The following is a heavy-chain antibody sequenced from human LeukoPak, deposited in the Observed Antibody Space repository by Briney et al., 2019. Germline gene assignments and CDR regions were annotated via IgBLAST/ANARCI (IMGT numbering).Heavy chain of an antibody. D-gene: IGHD3-16*02. J-gene: IGHJ4*02. Sequence: ASVKVSCKASGYTFSSFGFMWVRQAPGQGLDWMGWISVYNGDTRYAQKFQGRVTMTEDTSTDTAYMELSSLRSEDTAVYYCATGLYDYVWGSYRQNHYWGQGTLVTVSS. V-gene: IGHV1-18*01. CDR2: ISVYNGDT. CDR1: GYTFSSFG. CDR3: ATGLYDYVWGSYRQNHY.